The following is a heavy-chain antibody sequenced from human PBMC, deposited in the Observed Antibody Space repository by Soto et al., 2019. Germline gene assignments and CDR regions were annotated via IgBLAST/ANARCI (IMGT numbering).Heavy chain of an antibody. D-gene: IGHD3-3*01. CDR2: ISGSGGST. CDR3: AKDRTIFGVVTTSDGMDV. Sequence: EVQLLESGGGLVQPGGSLRLSCAASGFTFSSYAMSWVRQAPGKGLEWASAISGSGGSTYYADSVKGRFTISRDNSKNTLYLQMNSLRAEDTAVYYCAKDRTIFGVVTTSDGMDVWGQGTTVTVSS. V-gene: IGHV3-23*01. J-gene: IGHJ6*02. CDR1: GFTFSSYA.